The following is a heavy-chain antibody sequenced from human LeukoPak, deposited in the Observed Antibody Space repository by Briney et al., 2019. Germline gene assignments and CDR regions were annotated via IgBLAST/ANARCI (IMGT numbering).Heavy chain of an antibody. Sequence: GGSLRLSCAASGFTFSTYEMKWVRQAPGKGLEWVSYITGSGSPIYYADFVKGRFTISRDNAKNSLSLQMNSLRAGDTAIYFCVTHSSSADYWGQGTLVTVSS. D-gene: IGHD6-6*01. CDR2: ITGSGSPI. CDR1: GFTFSTYE. J-gene: IGHJ4*02. CDR3: VTHSSSADY. V-gene: IGHV3-48*03.